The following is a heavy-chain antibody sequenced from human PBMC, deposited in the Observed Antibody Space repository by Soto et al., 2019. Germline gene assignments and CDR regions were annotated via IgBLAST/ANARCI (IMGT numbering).Heavy chain of an antibody. CDR2: ISGGGGST. D-gene: IGHD3-9*01. V-gene: IGHV3-23*01. CDR3: AKAGGYDILTGYRNRFDP. J-gene: IGHJ5*02. CDR1: GFTFTSYA. Sequence: EVQLLESGGGLVQPGGSLRLSCAASGFTFTSYAMSWVHQAPGKGLEWVSGISGGGGSTYYADSVKGRFTISRDNSKNTLYLQMNSLRAEDTAVYYCAKAGGYDILTGYRNRFDPWGQGTLVTVSS.